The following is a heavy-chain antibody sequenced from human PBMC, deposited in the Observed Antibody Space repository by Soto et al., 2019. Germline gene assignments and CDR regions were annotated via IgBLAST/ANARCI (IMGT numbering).Heavy chain of an antibody. V-gene: IGHV3-23*01. Sequence: GGSLRLSCAVSGFICSSYDMSWVRQAPGKGLEWVSTVLVSGSTHYEDSVKGRFTISRDTSRNTVYLQMNSLTAGDTAVYYCAKATATGGGAFEIYGQGTMVTVSS. CDR3: AKATATGGGAFEI. D-gene: IGHD2-8*02. CDR1: GFICSSYD. J-gene: IGHJ3*02. CDR2: VLVSGST.